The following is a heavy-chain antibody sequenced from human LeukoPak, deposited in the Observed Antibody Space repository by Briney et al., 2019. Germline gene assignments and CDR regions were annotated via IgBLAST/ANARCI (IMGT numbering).Heavy chain of an antibody. CDR3: AKVPPRARYYSYKDV. CDR2: INSGGST. V-gene: IGHV3-23*01. J-gene: IGHJ6*03. CDR1: GFTFSSYA. Sequence: GGSLRLSCGVSGFTFSSYAMSWVRQAPGKGLEWVSTINSGGSTYYADSVKGRFTISRDKSKNTLYLQMNSLRAEDTAVYYCAKVPPRARYYSYKDVWGKGATVTVSS.